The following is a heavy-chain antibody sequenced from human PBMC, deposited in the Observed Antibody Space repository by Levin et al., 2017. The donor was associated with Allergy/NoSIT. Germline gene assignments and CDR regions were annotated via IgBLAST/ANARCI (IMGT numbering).Heavy chain of an antibody. D-gene: IGHD6-19*01. Sequence: RASETLSLTCTVSGASISRYYWSWIRQPPEKGLEWIGYIYYSGSTNYNPSLKSRVTISGDTSKNQFSLKLSSVSAADTAVYYCAIAVGGPNWFDPWGQGTLVTVSS. CDR2: IYYSGST. CDR1: GASISRYY. V-gene: IGHV4-59*01. CDR3: AIAVGGPNWFDP. J-gene: IGHJ5*02.